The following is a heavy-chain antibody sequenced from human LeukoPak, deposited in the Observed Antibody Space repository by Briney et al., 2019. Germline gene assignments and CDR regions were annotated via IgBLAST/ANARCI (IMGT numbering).Heavy chain of an antibody. V-gene: IGHV4-4*07. CDR2: IYTSGST. CDR1: GGSISSYY. J-gene: IGHJ4*02. Sequence: SETLSLTCTVSGGSISSYYWSWIRQPAGKGLEWIGRIYTSGSTNYNPSLKSRVTMSVDTSKNQFSLKLSSVTAADTAVYYCAREAYHYDSSGYHGVGFDYWGQGTLVTVSS. D-gene: IGHD3-22*01. CDR3: AREAYHYDSSGYHGVGFDY.